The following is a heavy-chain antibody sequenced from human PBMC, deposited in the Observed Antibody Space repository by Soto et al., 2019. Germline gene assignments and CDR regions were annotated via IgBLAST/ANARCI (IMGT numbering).Heavy chain of an antibody. CDR1: GFTFSSYG. J-gene: IGHJ4*02. CDR2: ISYDGSNK. CDR3: AKSRPKQWLESHFDY. D-gene: IGHD6-19*01. Sequence: LRLSCAASGFTFSSYGMHWVRQAPGKGLEWVAVISYDGSNKYYADSVKGRFTISRDNSKNTLYLQMNSLRAEDTAVYYCAKSRPKQWLESHFDYWGQGTLVTVSS. V-gene: IGHV3-30*18.